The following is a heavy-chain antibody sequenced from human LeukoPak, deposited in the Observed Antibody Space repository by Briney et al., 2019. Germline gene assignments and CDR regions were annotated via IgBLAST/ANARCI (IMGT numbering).Heavy chain of an antibody. CDR3: ARASWSGGGGFDP. D-gene: IGHD3-3*01. CDR1: NGSFSGYH. CDR2: VNEDGNN. V-gene: IGHV4-34*01. J-gene: IGHJ5*02. Sequence: WETLSLTCAVYNGSFSGYHWSWIRQSPGKGLEWIGEVNEDGNNYFNPSLRGRVSISIDTSRNHFPLKLMSVTDADTAVYNCARASWSGGGGFDPWGQGTLVTVSS.